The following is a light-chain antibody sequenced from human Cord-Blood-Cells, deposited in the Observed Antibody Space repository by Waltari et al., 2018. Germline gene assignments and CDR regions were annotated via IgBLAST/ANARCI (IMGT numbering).Light chain of an antibody. CDR2: DAS. CDR3: QQYDNLRLFT. Sequence: DIQMTQSPSSLSASVGDRVTITCQASQDISNYLNWYQQKPGKAPKLLIYDASNLETGVPSRFSGSRSGTDFTSTISSLQPEDIATYYCQQYDNLRLFTFGPGTKVDIK. CDR1: QDISNY. J-gene: IGKJ3*01. V-gene: IGKV1-33*01.